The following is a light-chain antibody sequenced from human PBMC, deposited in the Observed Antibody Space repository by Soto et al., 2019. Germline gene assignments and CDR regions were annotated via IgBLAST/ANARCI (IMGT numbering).Light chain of an antibody. CDR3: QQHESYYSWT. V-gene: IGKV1-5*01. J-gene: IGKJ1*01. CDR2: HAS. Sequence: DIQMTQSPSTLSASVGYRFTITCRASQSITNWLSWHQHKPVKAPKLLIYHASSLEIVVPSIFSASGSGTEFTLPTRSLQPDDFATYYCQQHESYYSWTFGQGTKGDIK. CDR1: QSITNW.